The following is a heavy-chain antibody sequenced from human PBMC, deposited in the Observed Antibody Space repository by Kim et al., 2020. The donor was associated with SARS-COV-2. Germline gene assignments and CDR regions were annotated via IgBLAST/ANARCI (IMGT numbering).Heavy chain of an antibody. CDR2: KEEASAK. CDR3: VRDFDL. Sequence: KEEASAKCYVDAVKGRFTISRDNAKNLLYLQVNSLRGDDTAVYYCVRDFDLWGQGALVTVSS. J-gene: IGHJ4*02. V-gene: IGHV3-7*01.